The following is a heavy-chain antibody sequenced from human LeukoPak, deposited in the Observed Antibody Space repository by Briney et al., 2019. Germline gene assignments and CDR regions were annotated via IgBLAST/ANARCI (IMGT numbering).Heavy chain of an antibody. V-gene: IGHV3-23*01. D-gene: IGHD3-22*01. CDR2: ISGNGGST. CDR1: GFTFSNYA. J-gene: IGHJ4*02. Sequence: GGSLILSCTTSGFTFSNYAMTWVRQAPGKGLEWVSGISGNGGSTYYADSVKGRFTISRDYSKNSLHLQMNSLRAEDTAVYYCAKTSGSYFAGFDCWGQGTLVTVSS. CDR3: AKTSGSYFAGFDC.